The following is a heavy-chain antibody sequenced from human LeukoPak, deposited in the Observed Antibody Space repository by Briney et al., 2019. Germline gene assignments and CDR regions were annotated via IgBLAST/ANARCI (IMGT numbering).Heavy chain of an antibody. J-gene: IGHJ5*02. CDR2: SSYTGST. CDR3: ARFIPSSGIDP. Sequence: SETLSLTCTVSGGSISSNYWSWIRQPPGKGLEWITYSSYTGSTNYNPSLKSRVTISVDTSKNQFSLRLRFVTAADTAVYYCARFIPSSGIDPWGQGTLVTVSS. CDR1: GGSISSNY. D-gene: IGHD3-10*02. V-gene: IGHV4-59*01.